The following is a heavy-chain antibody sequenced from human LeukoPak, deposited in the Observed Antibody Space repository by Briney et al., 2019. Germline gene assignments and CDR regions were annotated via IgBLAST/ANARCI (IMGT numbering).Heavy chain of an antibody. D-gene: IGHD3-9*01. CDR1: AGSFSGYY. J-gene: IGHJ6*03. V-gene: IGHV4-34*01. Sequence: PSETLSLTCAVYAGSFSGYYWSWIRQPPGKGLEWIGEINHSGSTNYNPSLKSRVTISVDTSKNQFSLKLSSVTAADTAVYYCARRPTYYDILTGLYYYYMDVWGKGTTVTVSS. CDR2: INHSGST. CDR3: ARRPTYYDILTGLYYYYMDV.